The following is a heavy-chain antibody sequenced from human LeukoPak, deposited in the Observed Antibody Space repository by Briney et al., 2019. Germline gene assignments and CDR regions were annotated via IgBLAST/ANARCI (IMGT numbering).Heavy chain of an antibody. CDR2: ISSSSSTI. CDR3: ANGGSSMVRGVILAEYFQH. J-gene: IGHJ1*01. Sequence: GGSLRLSCAASGFTFSSYSMNWVRQAPGKGLEWVSYISSSSSTIYYADSVKGRFTISRDNAKNSLYLQMNSLRAEDTAVYYCANGGSSMVRGVILAEYFQHWGQGTLVTVSS. D-gene: IGHD3-10*01. V-gene: IGHV3-48*01. CDR1: GFTFSSYS.